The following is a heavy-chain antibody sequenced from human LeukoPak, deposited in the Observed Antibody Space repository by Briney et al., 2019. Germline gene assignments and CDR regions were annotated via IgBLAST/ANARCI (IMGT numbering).Heavy chain of an antibody. Sequence: ASVKVSCKASGYTFTSYYMHWVRQAPGQGLEWMGIFNPSGGGTRYAQKVQGRVTMTRDTSTSTVYMELSSLRSEDTAMYYCARVTVDTATVDYWGQGTLVTVSS. V-gene: IGHV1-46*03. J-gene: IGHJ4*02. D-gene: IGHD5-18*01. CDR1: GYTFTSYY. CDR2: FNPSGGGT. CDR3: ARVTVDTATVDY.